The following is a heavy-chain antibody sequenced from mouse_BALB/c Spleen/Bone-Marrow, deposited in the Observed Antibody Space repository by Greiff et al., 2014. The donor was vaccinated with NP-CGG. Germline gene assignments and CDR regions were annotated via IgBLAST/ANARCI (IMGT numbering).Heavy chain of an antibody. CDR2: IDPRTGYT. D-gene: IGHD4-1*01. Sequence: QVQLQPSWPELAKTGASVPMSCQGSGHTLSTYWVPWGKKRPGQGLEWIGYIDPRTGYTEYNQKFKDKATLTADKSSNTAYMQLRSLTSEDSAVYYCARYWDTYWGQGTQVTVSA. J-gene: IGHJ3*01. CDR3: ARYWDTY. CDR1: GHTLSTYW. V-gene: IGHV1-7*01.